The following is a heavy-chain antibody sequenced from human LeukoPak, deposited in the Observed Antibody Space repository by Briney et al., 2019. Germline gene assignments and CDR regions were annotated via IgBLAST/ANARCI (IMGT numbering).Heavy chain of an antibody. J-gene: IGHJ6*03. D-gene: IGHD3-3*01. CDR2: ISGSGGST. Sequence: PGGSLRLSCAASGFTFSSYAMSWVRQAPGKGLEWVSAISGSGGSTYYADSVKGRFTISRDNSENTLYLQMNSLRAEDTGVYYCAARYYDFWSGYYTDGYYYYMDVWGKGTTVTVSS. CDR1: GFTFSSYA. V-gene: IGHV3-23*01. CDR3: AARYYDFWSGYYTDGYYYYMDV.